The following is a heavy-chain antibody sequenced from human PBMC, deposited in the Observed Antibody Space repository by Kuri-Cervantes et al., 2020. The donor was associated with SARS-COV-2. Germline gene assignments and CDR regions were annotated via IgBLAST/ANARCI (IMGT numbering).Heavy chain of an antibody. V-gene: IGHV3-73*01. CDR2: IRSKANSYAT. J-gene: IGHJ4*02. CDR3: TTLIDY. CDR1: GFTVSSNY. Sequence: ETLSLTCAASGFTVSSNYMSWVRQASGKGLEWVGRIRSKANSYATAYAASVKGRFTISRDDSKNTAYLQMNSLKTEDTAVYYCTTLIDYWGQGALVTVSS.